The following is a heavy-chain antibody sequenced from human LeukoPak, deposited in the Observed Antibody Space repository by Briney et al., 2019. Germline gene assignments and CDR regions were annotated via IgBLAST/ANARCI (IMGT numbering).Heavy chain of an antibody. CDR2: IWYDGSNK. CDR1: GFTFSSYG. J-gene: IGHJ4*02. D-gene: IGHD3-22*01. V-gene: IGHV3-33*01. CDR3: ARASTKDDYYDSSGYSYYFDY. Sequence: GGSLRLSCAASGFTFSSYGMHWVRQAPGKRLEWVAVIWYDGSNKYYADSVKGRFTISRDNSKNTLYLQMNSLRAEDTAVYYCARASTKDDYYDSSGYSYYFDYWGQGTLVTVSS.